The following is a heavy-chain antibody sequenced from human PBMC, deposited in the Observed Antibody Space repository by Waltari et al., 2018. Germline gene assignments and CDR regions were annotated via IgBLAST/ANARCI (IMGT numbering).Heavy chain of an antibody. V-gene: IGHV4-38-2*02. Sequence: QVQLQESGPGLVKPSETLSLTCTVSGYSINNGYYWGWIRQPPGKGLEWIGTIHHSGGTKYNPSLKSRVTISVDTSKNQFSLKLTSVTAADAAVYYCARLDRYSDYNWFDPWGQGTLVTVSS. CDR3: ARLDRYSDYNWFDP. CDR1: GYSINNGYY. D-gene: IGHD5-12*01. J-gene: IGHJ5*02. CDR2: IHHSGGT.